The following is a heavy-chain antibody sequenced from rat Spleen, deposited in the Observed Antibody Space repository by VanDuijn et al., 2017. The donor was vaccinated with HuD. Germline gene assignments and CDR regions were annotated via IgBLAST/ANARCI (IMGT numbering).Heavy chain of an antibody. V-gene: IGHV3-1*01. CDR1: GHSITSGY. Sequence: EVQLQESGPGLVKPSQSLSLTCSVTGHSITSGYRWNWIRKFPGNKMEWSGHITYSGTTTYNPSLKSRISITLDTSKNQFFLQLNSVTTEDTATYYCARGAGYVLDAWGQGASVTVSS. D-gene: IGHD1-4*01. CDR3: ARGAGYVLDA. J-gene: IGHJ4*01. CDR2: ITYSGTT.